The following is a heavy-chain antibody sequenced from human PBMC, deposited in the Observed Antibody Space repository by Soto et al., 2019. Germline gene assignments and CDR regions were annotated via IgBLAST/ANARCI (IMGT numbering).Heavy chain of an antibody. D-gene: IGHD6-13*01. J-gene: IGHJ5*02. CDR1: GYTFTGYY. V-gene: IGHV1-2*04. CDR3: ARGASLVPAAGTGPWFDP. CDR2: INPNSGGT. Sequence: QVQLVQSGAEVKKPGASVKVSCKASGYTFTGYYMHWVRQAPGQGLEWMGWINPNSGGTNYAQKFQGWVTMTRDTSTSTAYMELSRLRSDDTAVYYCARGASLVPAAGTGPWFDPWGQGTLVTVSS.